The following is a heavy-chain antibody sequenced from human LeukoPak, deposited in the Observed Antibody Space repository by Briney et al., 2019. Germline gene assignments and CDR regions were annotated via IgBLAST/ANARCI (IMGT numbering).Heavy chain of an antibody. CDR1: GGSFSGYY. J-gene: IGHJ5*02. CDR3: ARAENRGYCSSTSCRNWFDP. CDR2: INHSGST. D-gene: IGHD2-2*01. Sequence: SETLSLTCAVYGGSFSGYYWSWIRQPPGKGLEWIGEINHSGSTNYNPSLKSRVTMSVDTSKNQFSLKLSSVTAADRAVYYCARAENRGYCSSTSCRNWFDPWGQGTLVTVSS. V-gene: IGHV4-34*01.